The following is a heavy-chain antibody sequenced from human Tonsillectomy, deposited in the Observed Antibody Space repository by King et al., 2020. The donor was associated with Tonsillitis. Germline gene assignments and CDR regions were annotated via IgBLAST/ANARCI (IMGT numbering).Heavy chain of an antibody. V-gene: IGHV4-34*01. J-gene: IGHJ5*02. D-gene: IGHD6-13*01. CDR3: ATCPEEYSSSRGWFDP. CDR2: LNHSGST. Sequence: VQLQQWGAGLLKPSETLSLTCAVYGGSFSGYYWSWIRQPPGKGLEWIGELNHSGSTNYNPSLKSRVTISVDTSKNQFSLKLSSVTAADTAVYYCATCPEEYSSSRGWFDPWGQGTLVTVSS. CDR1: GGSFSGYY.